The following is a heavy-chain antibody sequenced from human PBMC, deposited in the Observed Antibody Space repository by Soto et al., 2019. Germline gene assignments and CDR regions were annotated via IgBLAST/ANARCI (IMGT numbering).Heavy chain of an antibody. D-gene: IGHD2-15*01. CDR1: GFTFRTYT. J-gene: IGHJ6*02. Sequence: VGSLRLSCISSGFTFRTYTMNWVRQAPGKGLEWVSGIRGFSPYTFYAESVKGRFTISRDNAKNSLFLQMNSLRAEDTAVYYCARDRGYDAHDFYYNAMDVWGQGTTVTVSS. CDR2: IRGFSPYT. V-gene: IGHV3-21*01. CDR3: ARDRGYDAHDFYYNAMDV.